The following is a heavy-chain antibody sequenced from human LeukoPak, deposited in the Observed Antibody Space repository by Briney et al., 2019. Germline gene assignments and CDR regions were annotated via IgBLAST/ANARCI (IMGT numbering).Heavy chain of an antibody. V-gene: IGHV5-51*01. CDR2: IYPGDSDT. Sequence: NPRESLKISCKGSGYSFTNYWIGWVRQMSGKGLEWMGIIYPGDSDTRYSPSFQGQVTISADKSIITAYLQWSSLKASDTAMYYCARTGYSSGWYGGFDIWGQGTLVTVSS. D-gene: IGHD6-19*01. CDR3: ARTGYSSGWYGGFDI. J-gene: IGHJ3*02. CDR1: GYSFTNYW.